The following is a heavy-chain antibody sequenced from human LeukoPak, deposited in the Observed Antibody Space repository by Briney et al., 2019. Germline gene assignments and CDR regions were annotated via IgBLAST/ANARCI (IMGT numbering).Heavy chain of an antibody. D-gene: IGHD6-19*01. CDR2: ISHDGMNA. Sequence: PGGSLRLSCAASGLHFSGTAMSWVRQPPGKGLEWVSAISHDGMNAYYADSVKGRFTISRDNSKKTVSLEMSSLTAADTGVYYCAKDGAQYSSGPECDPRGQGALVTVSP. CDR3: AKDGAQYSSGPECDP. V-gene: IGHV3-23*01. J-gene: IGHJ5*02. CDR1: GLHFSGTA.